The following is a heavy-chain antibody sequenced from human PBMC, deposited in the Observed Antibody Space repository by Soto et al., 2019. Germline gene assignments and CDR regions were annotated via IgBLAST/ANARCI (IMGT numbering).Heavy chain of an antibody. J-gene: IGHJ4*02. Sequence: KPSETLSLTCAVSGGSISSSNWWSWVRQPPGKGLEWIGEIYHSGSTNCNPSLKSRFTISVDKSKTQFSLKLGFVPAADTAFFYCAREGFHSSYSSSCYDYWGQGTLVTVSS. V-gene: IGHV4-4*02. D-gene: IGHD6-13*01. CDR1: GGSISSSNW. CDR2: IYHSGST. CDR3: AREGFHSSYSSSCYDY.